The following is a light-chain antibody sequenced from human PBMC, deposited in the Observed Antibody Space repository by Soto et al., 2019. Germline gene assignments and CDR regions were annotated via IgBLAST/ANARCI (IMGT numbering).Light chain of an antibody. CDR2: DVS. Sequence: QSALTQPASVSGSPGQSITISCTGTSSDVGGYNYVSWYQQHPGKAPKLMIYDVSNRPSGVSNRFSGSNSGTTASLTISGLQAEDEADYYCNSYTSGTTLVFGTGTKLTVL. V-gene: IGLV2-14*03. J-gene: IGLJ1*01. CDR1: SSDVGGYNY. CDR3: NSYTSGTTLV.